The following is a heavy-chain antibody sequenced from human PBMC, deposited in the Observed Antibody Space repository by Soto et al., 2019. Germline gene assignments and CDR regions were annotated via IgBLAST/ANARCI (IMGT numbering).Heavy chain of an antibody. D-gene: IGHD3-22*01. Sequence: QVQLVQSGAEVKKPGASVKVSCKASGYTFTSYAMHWVRQAPGQRLEWMGWINAGNGNTKYSRKFQGRVTITSDTPASIAYLALISLRSDDMAVYYCVTSSGYYYVDYWGQGTLVTASS. V-gene: IGHV1-3*01. CDR2: INAGNGNT. CDR3: VTSSGYYYVDY. CDR1: GYTFTSYA. J-gene: IGHJ4*02.